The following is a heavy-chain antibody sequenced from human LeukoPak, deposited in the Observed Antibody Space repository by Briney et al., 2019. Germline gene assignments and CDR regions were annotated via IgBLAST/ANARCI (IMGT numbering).Heavy chain of an antibody. CDR2: IPYDGSNK. CDR3: ARDSGYDCPGY. D-gene: IGHD5-12*01. CDR1: GFAFSRHG. J-gene: IGHJ4*02. V-gene: IGHV3-30*02. Sequence: GGSLRLSCAASGFAFSRHGIHWVRQAPGKGLEWVAFIPYDGSNKFYADSVKGRFTISRDNSKNTLYLQMNSLRAEDTAVYYCARDSGYDCPGYWGQGTLVTVSS.